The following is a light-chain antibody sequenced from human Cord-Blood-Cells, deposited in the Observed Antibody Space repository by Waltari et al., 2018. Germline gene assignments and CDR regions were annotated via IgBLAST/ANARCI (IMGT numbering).Light chain of an antibody. V-gene: IGLV2-23*01. CDR3: CSYAGSSTYV. J-gene: IGLJ1*01. CDR2: EGS. Sequence: QSALTQPASVSGSPGQSITISCTGTSSDVGSYNLVSWYQQHPGKAPKLMIYEGSKRPSRVSNVFSGSKSGNTASLTISGLQAEDEADYYCCSYAGSSTYVFGTGTKVTVL. CDR1: SSDVGSYNL.